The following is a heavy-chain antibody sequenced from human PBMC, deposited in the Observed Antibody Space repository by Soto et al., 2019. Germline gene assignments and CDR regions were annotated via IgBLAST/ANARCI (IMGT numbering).Heavy chain of an antibody. D-gene: IGHD6-19*01. J-gene: IGHJ5*02. CDR3: AKDLYGAGWYNYFDP. V-gene: IGHV3-30*18. Sequence: QVHLVESGVGVVQPGRSLRLSCAASGFTFSTTGMHWVRQAPGKGLEWVAMISHDGGVKHYTDSVKGRFTISRDTSNNTVYLQMNSLRPEDTAMYHCAKDLYGAGWYNYFDPWGQGTLVTVSS. CDR1: GFTFSTTG. CDR2: ISHDGGVK.